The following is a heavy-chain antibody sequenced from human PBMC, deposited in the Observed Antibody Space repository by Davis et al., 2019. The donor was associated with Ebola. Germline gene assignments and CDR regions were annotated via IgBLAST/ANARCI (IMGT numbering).Heavy chain of an antibody. CDR3: AKEIADRSQLYYNGVDV. V-gene: IGHV3-43*01. D-gene: IGHD6-6*01. Sequence: PGGSLRLSCAASGFTFDDYTMHWVRQRPGKGLEWVALISWDGGSTYYADSVKGRFNISRDNSKNSLYLQMNSLRTEDVALYYCAKEIADRSQLYYNGVDVWGQGTTVTVSS. J-gene: IGHJ6*02. CDR2: ISWDGGST. CDR1: GFTFDDYT.